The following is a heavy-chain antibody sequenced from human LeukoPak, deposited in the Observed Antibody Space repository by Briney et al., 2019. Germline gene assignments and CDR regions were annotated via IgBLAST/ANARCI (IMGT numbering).Heavy chain of an antibody. V-gene: IGHV3-15*01. D-gene: IGHD3-10*01. CDR1: AFTFTNAW. CDR3: ISSSTPMIRNYFDY. J-gene: IGHJ4*02. Sequence: GGSLRLSCAASAFTFTNAWMNWVRQAPGKGLEWVARIKSKADGETTEYAAPVRGRFTISRDDSKNTLYLQMNSLETEDTAVYYCISSSTPMIRNYFDYWGLGTWVTVSS. CDR2: IKSKADGETT.